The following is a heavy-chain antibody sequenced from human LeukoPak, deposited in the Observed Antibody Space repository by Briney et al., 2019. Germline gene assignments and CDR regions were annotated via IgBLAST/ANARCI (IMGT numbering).Heavy chain of an antibody. J-gene: IGHJ6*02. CDR2: IDSDGSTT. D-gene: IGHD2/OR15-2a*01. CDR3: ARDTYYYNSSTFYHYYYGMDV. V-gene: IGHV3-74*03. Sequence: GGSLRLSCAASGFTFSNCWMHWVRQAPGKGLEWVSRIDSDGSTTKYADSVKGRFTISRDNAKNTVYLQMNSLRAEDTAVYYCARDTYYYNSSTFYHYYYGMDVWGQGTTVTVSS. CDR1: GFTFSNCW.